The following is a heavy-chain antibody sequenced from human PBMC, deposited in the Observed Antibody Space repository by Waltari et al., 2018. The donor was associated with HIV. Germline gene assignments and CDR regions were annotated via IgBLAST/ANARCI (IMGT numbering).Heavy chain of an antibody. CDR1: GYSITTGHY. CDR3: AREGRYCSGGSCPQNWFGP. J-gene: IGHJ5*02. D-gene: IGHD2-15*01. Sequence: QLQASGPGLVRPSETLSLICNVSGYSITTGHYWGWIRQTPGRRLEWFGSIFHTGSAYYNPSLKGRVSLSVDTSNNHFSLTLRSVTAADTAVYFCAREGRYCSGGSCPQNWFGPWGQGTLVTVST. V-gene: IGHV4-38-2*02. CDR2: IFHTGSA.